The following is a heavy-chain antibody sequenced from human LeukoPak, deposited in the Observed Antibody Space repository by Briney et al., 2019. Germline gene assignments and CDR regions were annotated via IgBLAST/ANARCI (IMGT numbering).Heavy chain of an antibody. CDR1: GGTFSSYA. CDR2: IIPIFGTA. V-gene: IGHV1-69*13. Sequence: EASVKVSCKASGGTFSSYAISWVRQAPGQGLEWMGGIIPIFGTANYAQKFQGRVTITADESTSTAYMELSSLRSEDTAVYYCAIGRGGRIAVPGYWFDPWGQGTLVTVSP. J-gene: IGHJ5*02. CDR3: AIGRGGRIAVPGYWFDP. D-gene: IGHD6-19*01.